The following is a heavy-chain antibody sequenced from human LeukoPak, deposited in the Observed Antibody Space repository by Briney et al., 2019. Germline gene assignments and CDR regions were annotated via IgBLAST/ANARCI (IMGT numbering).Heavy chain of an antibody. CDR1: GFTFSDYY. Sequence: GGSLRLSCAASGFTFSDYYMSWIRQAPGKGLEWVSYISSSGSTIYYADSVKGRFAISRDNAKNSLYLQMNSLRAEDTAVYYCTRDGDSGSYGPVGYWGQGTLVTVSS. D-gene: IGHD1-26*01. J-gene: IGHJ4*02. CDR2: ISSSGSTI. CDR3: TRDGDSGSYGPVGY. V-gene: IGHV3-11*04.